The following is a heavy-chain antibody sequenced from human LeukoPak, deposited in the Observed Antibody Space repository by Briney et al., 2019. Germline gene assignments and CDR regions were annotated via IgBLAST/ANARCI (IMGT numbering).Heavy chain of an antibody. CDR2: INTNTGNP. V-gene: IGHV7-4-1*02. CDR3: ARAYCSGGSCYSLFDY. D-gene: IGHD2-15*01. Sequence: GASVKVSCKASGYTFTSYAMNWVRQAPGQGLEWMGWINTNTGNPTYAQGFTGRFVFSLDTSVSTAYLQISSLKAEDTAVYYCARAYCSGGSCYSLFDYWGQGTLVTVSS. J-gene: IGHJ4*02. CDR1: GYTFTSYA.